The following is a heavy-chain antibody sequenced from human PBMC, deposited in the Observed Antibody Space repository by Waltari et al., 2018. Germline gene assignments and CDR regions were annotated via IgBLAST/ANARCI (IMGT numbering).Heavy chain of an antibody. V-gene: IGHV5-51*01. CDR3: ARHRNGYYLDY. Sequence: EVQLVQSGAEVKKPGESLKISCKGSGYSFTSYWIGWVRPMPGKGLEWMGIIYAGGSGIGESAIRYSPSFQGQVTISVDKSISTAYLQWSSLRASDTGIYYCARHRNGYYLDYWGQGTLVTVSS. D-gene: IGHD1-1*01. CDR1: GYSFTSYW. CDR2: IYAGGSGIGESAI. J-gene: IGHJ4*02.